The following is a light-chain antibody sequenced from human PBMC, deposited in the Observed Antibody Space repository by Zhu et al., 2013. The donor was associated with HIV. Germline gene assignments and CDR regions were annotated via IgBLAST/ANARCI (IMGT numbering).Light chain of an antibody. J-gene: IGKJ4*01. CDR1: QNVNSY. CDR2: TAS. Sequence: VLTQSPATLSLSPGERATLSCRASQNVNSYLAWYQQKPGQAPRLLIYTASKRATGIPARFSGSGSGTDFTLTISSLEPEDFATYYCQQRSNWPPLTFGGGTKIEIK. V-gene: IGKV3-11*01. CDR3: QQRSNWPPLT.